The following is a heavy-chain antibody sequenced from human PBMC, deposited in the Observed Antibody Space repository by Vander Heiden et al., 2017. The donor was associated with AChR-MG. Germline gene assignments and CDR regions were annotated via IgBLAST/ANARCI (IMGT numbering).Heavy chain of an antibody. Sequence: QVQLVQSGAEVKKPGASVKVSCKASGYTFTSYYMHWVRQAPGQGLEWMGIINPSGGRTSYAQKFQGRVTMTRDTSTSTVYMELSSLRSEDTAVYYCARGTNYYDSSGYYDVRSELCYWGQGTLVTVSS. V-gene: IGHV1-46*01. D-gene: IGHD3-22*01. CDR3: ARGTNYYDSSGYYDVRSELCY. J-gene: IGHJ4*02. CDR1: GYTFTSYY. CDR2: INPSGGRT.